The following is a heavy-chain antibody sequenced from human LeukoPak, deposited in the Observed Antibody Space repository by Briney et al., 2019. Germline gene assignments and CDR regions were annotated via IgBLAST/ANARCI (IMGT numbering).Heavy chain of an antibody. CDR3: ARAGYDFWSGYQGFGY. CDR1: GFTFSSYS. J-gene: IGHJ4*02. Sequence: HPGGSLRLSCAASGFTFSSYSMNWVRQAPGKGLEWVSYISSSSSTIYYADSVKGRFTISRDNAKNSLYLQMNSLRAEDTAVYYCARAGYDFWSGYQGFGYWGQGTLVTVSS. D-gene: IGHD3-3*01. CDR2: ISSSSSTI. V-gene: IGHV3-48*01.